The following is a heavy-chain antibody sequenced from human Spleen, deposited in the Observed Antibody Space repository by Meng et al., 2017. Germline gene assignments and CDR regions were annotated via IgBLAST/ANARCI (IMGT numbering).Heavy chain of an antibody. CDR3: ARDRITITNWFDP. J-gene: IGHJ5*02. CDR1: GFTFDDYT. CDR2: INSDGSST. V-gene: IGHV3-74*01. D-gene: IGHD3-3*01. Sequence: EVQLVESGGVVVQPGGSLRLSCVASGFTFDDYTMHWVRQAPGKGLMWVSRINSDGSSTSYADSVKGRFTMSRDNAKNTLYLQMNSLRAEDTAVYYCARDRITITNWFDPWGQGTLVTVSS.